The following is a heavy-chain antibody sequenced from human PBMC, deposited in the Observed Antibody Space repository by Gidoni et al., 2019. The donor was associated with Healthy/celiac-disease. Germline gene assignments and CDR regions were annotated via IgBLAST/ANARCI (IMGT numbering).Heavy chain of an antibody. CDR2: IYYSGST. CDR3: ARLPRDGSGSYYTVDY. CDR1: GGSISSSSYY. D-gene: IGHD3-10*01. J-gene: IGHJ4*02. V-gene: IGHV4-39*01. Sequence: QLQLQESGPGLVKPSETLSLTCTVSGGSISSSSYYWGWIRQPPGKGLEWIGSIYYSGSTYYNPSLKSRVTISVDTSKNQFSLKLSSVTAADTAVYYCARLPRDGSGSYYTVDYWGQGTLVTVSS.